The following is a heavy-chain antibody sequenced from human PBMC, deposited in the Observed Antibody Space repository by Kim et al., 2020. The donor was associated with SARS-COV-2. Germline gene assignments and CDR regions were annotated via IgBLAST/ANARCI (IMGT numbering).Heavy chain of an antibody. CDR3: AREREAAAGRFFDF. V-gene: IGHV1-2*06. CDR1: GYTFTAYF. CDR2: INPNGGDT. Sequence: VKVSCKASGYTFTAYFMHWVRQAPGQGLEWMGRINPNGGDTNDAQKFRGRVTMTRDTSISTAYMELSSLKSDDTAVYYCAREREAAAGRFFDFWGQGTLVTVSS. D-gene: IGHD6-13*01. J-gene: IGHJ4*02.